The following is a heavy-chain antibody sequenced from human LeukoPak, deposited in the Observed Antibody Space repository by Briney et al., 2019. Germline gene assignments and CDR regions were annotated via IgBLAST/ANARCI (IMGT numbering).Heavy chain of an antibody. CDR1: GDSVSSGGYY. D-gene: IGHD3-16*01. V-gene: IGHV4-61*08. CDR2: IYSSGTT. CDR3: VGGTHAFAI. J-gene: IGHJ3*02. Sequence: SEPLSLTCTVFGDSVSSGGYYWSWIRQPPGMGLEYIGFIYSSGTTKYNPSLKSRVTISMDTSENQFSLELTSVTAADTVVYYCVGGTHAFAIWGQGTMVTVSS.